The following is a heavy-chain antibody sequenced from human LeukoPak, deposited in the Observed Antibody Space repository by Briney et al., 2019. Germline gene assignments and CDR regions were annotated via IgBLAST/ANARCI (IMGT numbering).Heavy chain of an antibody. J-gene: IGHJ4*02. V-gene: IGHV1-46*01. CDR2: INPSGGST. Sequence: ASVKVSCKASGYTFTSYYMHWVRQAPGQGLEWMGIINPSGGSTSYAQKFQGRVTMTRDTSTSTVYMELSSLRSEDTAVYYCARVLAGGDPDDYFDYWGQGTLVTVSS. CDR1: GYTFTSYY. D-gene: IGHD3-16*01. CDR3: ARVLAGGDPDDYFDY.